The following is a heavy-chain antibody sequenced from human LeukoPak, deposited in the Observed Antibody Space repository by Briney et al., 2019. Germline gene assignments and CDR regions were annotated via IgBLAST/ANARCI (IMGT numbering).Heavy chain of an antibody. CDR3: AREDQYSSSSGDY. V-gene: IGHV4-30-4*08. CDR1: GGSISSGDYY. Sequence: SEXLSLTCTVSGGSISSGDYYWSWVRQPPGRGREWIGYIYYSGSTYYNPSLKSRVTISVDTSKNQFSLKLSSVTAADTAVYYCAREDQYSSSSGDYWGQGTLVTVSS. D-gene: IGHD6-6*01. J-gene: IGHJ4*02. CDR2: IYYSGST.